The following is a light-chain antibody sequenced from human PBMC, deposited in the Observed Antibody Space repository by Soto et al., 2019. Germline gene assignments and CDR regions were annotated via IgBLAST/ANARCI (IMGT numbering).Light chain of an antibody. CDR1: SSDVGRYNY. CDR3: SSYNSSSTYL. J-gene: IGLJ1*01. Sequence: QSALTQPASVSASPGQSITISCTGTSSDVGRYNYVSWYQQYPGKAPKLILYDVSKRPSGVADRFAGSKSGNTASLTISGLQPEDEADYYCSSYNSSSTYLFGTGTKLTVL. CDR2: DVS. V-gene: IGLV2-14*03.